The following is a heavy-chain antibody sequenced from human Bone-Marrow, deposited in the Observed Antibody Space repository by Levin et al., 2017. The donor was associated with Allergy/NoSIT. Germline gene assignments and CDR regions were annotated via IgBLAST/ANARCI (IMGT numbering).Heavy chain of an antibody. CDR1: GGSISSGDYY. V-gene: IGHV4-30-4*01. J-gene: IGHJ3*02. D-gene: IGHD2-8*01. CDR2: IYYSGST. Sequence: SETLSLTCTVSGGSISSGDYYWSWIRQPPGKGLEWIGYIYYSGSTYYNPSLKSRVTISVDTSKNQFSLKLSSVTAADTAVYYCARDTQGYCTNGVCSNGRAFDIWGQGTMVTVSS. CDR3: ARDTQGYCTNGVCSNGRAFDI.